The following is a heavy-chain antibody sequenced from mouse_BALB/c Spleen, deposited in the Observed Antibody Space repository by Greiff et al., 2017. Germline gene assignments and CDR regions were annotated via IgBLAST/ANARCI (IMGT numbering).Heavy chain of an antibody. Sequence: EVKLVESGGGLVQPGGSLKLSCAASGFDFSRYWMSWVRQAPGKGLEWIGEINPDSSTINYTPSLKDKFIISRDNAKNTLYLQMSKVRSEDTALYYCARRDGYYPYYAMDYWGQGTSVTVSS. V-gene: IGHV4-1*02. J-gene: IGHJ4*01. CDR2: INPDSSTI. CDR3: ARRDGYYPYYAMDY. CDR1: GFDFSRYW. D-gene: IGHD2-3*01.